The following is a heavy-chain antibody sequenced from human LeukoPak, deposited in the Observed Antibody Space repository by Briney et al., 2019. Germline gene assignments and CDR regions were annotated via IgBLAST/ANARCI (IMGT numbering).Heavy chain of an antibody. V-gene: IGHV3-23*01. CDR1: GVTLSNYS. CDR2: ISGSGGST. CDR3: TSNLDYYDSSDPVGY. J-gene: IGHJ4*02. D-gene: IGHD3-22*01. Sequence: PGGSLRLSCAVSGVTLSNYSMSWVRQAPGKGLEWVAGISGSGGSTYYADSVKGRFTISRDNSKNTLYLQMNSLRAEDTAVYYCTSNLDYYDSSDPVGYWGQGTLVTVSS.